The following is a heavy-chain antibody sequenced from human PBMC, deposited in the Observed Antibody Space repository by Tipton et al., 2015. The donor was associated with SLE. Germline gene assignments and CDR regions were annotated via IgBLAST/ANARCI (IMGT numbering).Heavy chain of an antibody. V-gene: IGHV4-39*07. CDR3: ARHTPPWDYYYYGMDV. J-gene: IGHJ6*02. D-gene: IGHD3-16*01. Sequence: TLSLTCSVSGASISSSGYYWGWIRQPPGKGLGWIGSIYYSGSTYYNPSLKSRVTISVDTSKNQFSLKLSSVTAADTAVYYCARHTPPWDYYYYGMDVWGQGTTVTVSS. CDR2: IYYSGST. CDR1: GASISSSGYY.